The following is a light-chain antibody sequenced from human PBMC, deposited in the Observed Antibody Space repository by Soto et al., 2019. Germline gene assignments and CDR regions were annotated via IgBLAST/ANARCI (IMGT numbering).Light chain of an antibody. CDR2: EVS. CDR3: SSYTSASTEV. Sequence: QSVLTQPASVSGSPGQSITISCTGTSSDVGGYKYVSWFQQYPGEVPKVILYEVSIRPSGISNRFSGSKSGNTASLTISGLQAEDEADYYCSSYTSASTEVFGGGTQLTVL. CDR1: SSDVGGYKY. V-gene: IGLV2-14*01. J-gene: IGLJ3*02.